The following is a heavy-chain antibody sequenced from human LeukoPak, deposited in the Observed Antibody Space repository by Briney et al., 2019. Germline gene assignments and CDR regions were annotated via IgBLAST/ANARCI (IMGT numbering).Heavy chain of an antibody. J-gene: IGHJ6*02. CDR1: GYGFTSYW. CDR2: IYPGDSDT. CDR3: ARGCSSTSCYGGGGYYYYYGMDV. D-gene: IGHD2-2*01. Sequence: GESLKISCKGSGYGFTSYWIGWVRQMPGKGLEWMGIIYPGDSDTRYSPSFQGQVTISADKSVSTAYLQWSSLKASDTAIYYCARGCSSTSCYGGGGYYYYYGMDVWGQGTTVTVSS. V-gene: IGHV5-51*01.